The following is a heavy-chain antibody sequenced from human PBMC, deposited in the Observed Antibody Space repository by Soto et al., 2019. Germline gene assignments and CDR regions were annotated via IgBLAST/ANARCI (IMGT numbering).Heavy chain of an antibody. Sequence: SETLSLTCAVYGGSFSGYYWSWIRQPPGKGLEWIGEINHSGSTNYNPSLKSRVTISVDTSKNQFSLKLSSVTAADTAVYYCARAFYGGATRRSWFDPWGQGTLVTVSS. CDR2: INHSGST. CDR1: GGSFSGYY. CDR3: ARAFYGGATRRSWFDP. V-gene: IGHV4-34*01. J-gene: IGHJ5*02. D-gene: IGHD1-26*01.